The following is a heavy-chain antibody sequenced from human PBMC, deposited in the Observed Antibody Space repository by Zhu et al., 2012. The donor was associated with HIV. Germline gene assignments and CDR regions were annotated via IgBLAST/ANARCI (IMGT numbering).Heavy chain of an antibody. J-gene: IGHJ4*02. D-gene: IGHD2-15*01. CDR2: ISWDGGST. Sequence: EVQLVESGGVVVQPGGSLRLSCAASGFTFDDYAMHWVRQAPGKGLEWVSLISWDGGSTYYADSVKGRFTISRDNSKNSLYLQMNSLRAEDTALYYCAKGGYCSGGSCYQLPFIDYWGQGTLVTVSS. CDR3: AKGGYCSGGSCYQLPFIDY. CDR1: GFTFDDYA. V-gene: IGHV3-43D*03.